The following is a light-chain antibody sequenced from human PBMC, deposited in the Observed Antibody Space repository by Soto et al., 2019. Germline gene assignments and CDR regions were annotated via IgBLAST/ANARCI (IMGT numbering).Light chain of an antibody. J-gene: IGKJ1*01. CDR1: QSLLQSNGYNY. V-gene: IGKV2-28*01. Sequence: DIVMTQSPLSLPVTPGEPASISCRSSQSLLQSNGYNYLDWYLQKPGQSPQLLIYWGSNRASGVPDRFSGSGSGTDFTLKISRVEAEDVGVYYCMQALQTPWTFGQGTKVDIK. CDR2: WGS. CDR3: MQALQTPWT.